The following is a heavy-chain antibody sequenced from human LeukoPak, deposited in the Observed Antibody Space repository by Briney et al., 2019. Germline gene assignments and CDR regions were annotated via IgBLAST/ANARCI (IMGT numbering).Heavy chain of an antibody. D-gene: IGHD3-22*01. CDR1: GYTFTSYG. CDR3: ARAGVWYYDSSGSPLDY. Sequence: ASVKVSCKASGYTFTSYGISWVRQAPGQGLEWMGWISAYNGNTNYAQKLQGRVTMTTDTSTSTAYMELRSLRSDDTAVYYCARAGVWYYDSSGSPLDYWAREPWSPSPQ. CDR2: ISAYNGNT. V-gene: IGHV1-18*01. J-gene: IGHJ4*02.